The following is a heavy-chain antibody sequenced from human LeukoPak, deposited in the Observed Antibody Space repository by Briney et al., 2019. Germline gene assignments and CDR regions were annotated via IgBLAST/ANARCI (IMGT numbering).Heavy chain of an antibody. CDR3: AKVGYDYVWGSYRSPDY. Sequence: PSASVKVSCKASGGTFSSYAISWVRQAPGQGLEWMGGIIPIFGTANYAQKFQGRVTITADESTSTAYMELSSLRSEDTAVYYCAKVGYDYVWGSYRSPDYWGQGTLVTVSS. CDR1: GGTFSSYA. D-gene: IGHD3-16*02. J-gene: IGHJ4*02. V-gene: IGHV1-69*13. CDR2: IIPIFGTA.